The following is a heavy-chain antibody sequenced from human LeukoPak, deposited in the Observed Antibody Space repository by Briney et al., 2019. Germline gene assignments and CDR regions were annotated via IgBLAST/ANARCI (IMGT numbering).Heavy chain of an antibody. J-gene: IGHJ4*02. CDR2: ISAYNGNT. CDR1: GYTFTSYG. CDR3: ARDDQLEPLIYYFDY. V-gene: IGHV1-18*01. Sequence: ASVKVSCKASGYTFTSYGISWVRQAPGQGLEWMGWISAYNGNTNYAQKLQGRVTMTTGTSTSTAYMELRSLRSDDTAVYYCARDDQLEPLIYYFDYWGQGTLVTVSS. D-gene: IGHD1-1*01.